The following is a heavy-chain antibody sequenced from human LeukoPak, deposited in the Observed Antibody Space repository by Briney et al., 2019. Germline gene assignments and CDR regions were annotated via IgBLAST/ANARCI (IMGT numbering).Heavy chain of an antibody. CDR1: GFTFSDYY. V-gene: IGHV3-20*04. D-gene: IGHD6-19*01. Sequence: GGSLRLSCAASGFTFSDYYMSWIRQAPGKGLEWVSGINWNGGSTGYADSVKGRFTISRDNAKNSLYLQMNSLRAEDTALYYCARVAVAASDYWGQGTLVTVSS. J-gene: IGHJ4*02. CDR2: INWNGGST. CDR3: ARVAVAASDY.